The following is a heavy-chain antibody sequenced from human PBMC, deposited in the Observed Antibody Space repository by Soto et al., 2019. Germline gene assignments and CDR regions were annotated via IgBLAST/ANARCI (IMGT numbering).Heavy chain of an antibody. CDR2: ISSNGGST. D-gene: IGHD3-9*01. J-gene: IGHJ4*02. CDR3: ARSERSGYDILTGYYIRDYFDY. V-gene: IGHV3-64*01. Sequence: EVPLVESGGGLVQPGGSLRLSCAASGFTFSSYAMHWVRQAPGKGLEYVSAISSNGGSTYYANSVKGRFTISRDNSKNTLYLQMGSLRAEDMAVYYCARSERSGYDILTGYYIRDYFDYWGQGTLVTVSS. CDR1: GFTFSSYA.